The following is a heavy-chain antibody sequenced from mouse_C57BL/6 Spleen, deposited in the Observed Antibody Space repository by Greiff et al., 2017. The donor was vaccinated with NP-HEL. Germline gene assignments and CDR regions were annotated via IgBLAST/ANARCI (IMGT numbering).Heavy chain of an antibody. CDR3: ARDTTGPYYFDY. CDR1: GYTFTSYW. D-gene: IGHD1-1*01. CDR2: IHPNSGST. V-gene: IGHV1-64*01. J-gene: IGHJ2*01. Sequence: VQLQQSGADLVKPGASVKLSCKASGYTFTSYWMHWVKQRPGQGLEWIGMIHPNSGSTNYNEKFKSKATLTVDKSSSTAYMQLSSLTSEDSAVYYCARDTTGPYYFDYWGQGTTLTVSS.